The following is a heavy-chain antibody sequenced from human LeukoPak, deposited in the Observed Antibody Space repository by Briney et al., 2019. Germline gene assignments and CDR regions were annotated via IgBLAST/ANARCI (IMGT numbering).Heavy chain of an antibody. D-gene: IGHD6-19*01. CDR3: ARDGVAGVYYFDY. V-gene: IGHV1-46*01. CDR1: GYTFTSYY. J-gene: IGHJ4*02. Sequence: GASVKVSCKASGYTFTSYYMHWVRQAPGQGLEWMGIINPSGGSTNYAQKFQGRVTMTRDMSTSTVYMELSSLRSEDTAVYCCARDGVAGVYYFDYWGQGTLVTASS. CDR2: INPSGGST.